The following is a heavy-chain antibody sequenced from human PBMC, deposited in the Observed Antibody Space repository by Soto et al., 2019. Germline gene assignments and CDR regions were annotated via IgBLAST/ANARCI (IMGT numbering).Heavy chain of an antibody. CDR1: GYTFTGYY. J-gene: IGHJ4*02. CDR2: INPNSGGT. D-gene: IGHD3-10*01. V-gene: IGHV1-2*02. CDR3: ARDPGRGLYFDY. Sequence: ASVKVSCKASGYTFTGYYMHWVRQAPGQGLEWMGWINPNSGGTNYAQKFQGRVTMTRDTSISTAYMELSRLRSDDTDVYYCARDPGRGLYFDYWGQGTLVTVSS.